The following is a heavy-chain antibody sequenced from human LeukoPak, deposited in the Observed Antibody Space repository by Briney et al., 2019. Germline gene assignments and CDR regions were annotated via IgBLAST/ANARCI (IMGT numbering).Heavy chain of an antibody. Sequence: GGSLRLSRAASGFTFSTYSMNWVRQAPGKGLEWVSSIISSSSYIYYADSVKGRFTISRDNAKNSLYLQVNSLRAEDTAVYYCARDPQYCSGGSCYSFDYWGQGTLVTVSS. CDR2: IISSSSYI. CDR1: GFTFSTYS. CDR3: ARDPQYCSGGSCYSFDY. J-gene: IGHJ4*02. V-gene: IGHV3-21*01. D-gene: IGHD2-15*01.